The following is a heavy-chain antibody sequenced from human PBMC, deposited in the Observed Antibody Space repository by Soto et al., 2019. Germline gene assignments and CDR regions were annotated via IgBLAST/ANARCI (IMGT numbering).Heavy chain of an antibody. CDR1: GDSISSGGHH. J-gene: IGHJ4*02. Sequence: QVQLQESGPGLVKPSQTLSLTCTVSGDSISSGGHHWSWIRQQSGKGLEWIGYIYYSGSALYNPSRKSRLIISVDTSTNQFSLRLSSGTAADTAVSYCAIGRGTYADYWGQGTLVIVSS. V-gene: IGHV4-31*03. CDR3: AIGRGTYADY. CDR2: IYYSGSA. D-gene: IGHD2-15*01.